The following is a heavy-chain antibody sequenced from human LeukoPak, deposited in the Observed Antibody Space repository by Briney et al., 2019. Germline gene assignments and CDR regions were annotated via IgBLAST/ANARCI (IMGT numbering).Heavy chain of an antibody. CDR3: ARAGVISGWDY. Sequence: GGSLRLSCAASGFTFNNYPMGWVRQAPGKGPEWLSAIGGEKSGSWTKSADSVKGRFTISRDNSENTLYLQMDSLTVEDTAVYYCARAGVISGWDYWGQGVLVTVSS. V-gene: IGHV3-23*01. CDR2: IGGEKSGSWT. D-gene: IGHD3-3*02. CDR1: GFTFNNYP. J-gene: IGHJ4*02.